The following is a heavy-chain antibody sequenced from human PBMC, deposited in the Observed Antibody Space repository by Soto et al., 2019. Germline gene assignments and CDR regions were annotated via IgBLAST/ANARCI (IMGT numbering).Heavy chain of an antibody. CDR1: GFTFSSYA. J-gene: IGHJ4*02. CDR3: AGSFGGGGVPFDY. V-gene: IGHV3-23*01. CDR2: ISGSGGST. D-gene: IGHD3-16*01. Sequence: GGSLRLSCAASGFTFSSYAMSWVRQAPGKGLEWVSAISGSGGSTYYADSVKGRFTISRDNSKNTLYLQMNSLRAEDTAVYYCAGSFGGGGVPFDYWGQGTLVTVSS.